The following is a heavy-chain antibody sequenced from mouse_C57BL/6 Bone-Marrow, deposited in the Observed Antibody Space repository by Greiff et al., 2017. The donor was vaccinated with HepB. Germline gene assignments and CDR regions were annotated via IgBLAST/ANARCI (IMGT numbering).Heavy chain of an antibody. D-gene: IGHD1-1*01. J-gene: IGHJ2*01. CDR1: GYTFTSYW. Sequence: VQLQQPGAELVRPGTSVKLSCKASGYTFTSYWMHWVKQRPGQGLEWIGVIDPSDSYTNYNQKFKGKATLTVDTSSSTAYMQLSSLTSEDSAVYYCARGTTTVVATDYFDYWGQGTTLTVSS. CDR3: ARGTTTVVATDYFDY. CDR2: IDPSDSYT. V-gene: IGHV1-59*01.